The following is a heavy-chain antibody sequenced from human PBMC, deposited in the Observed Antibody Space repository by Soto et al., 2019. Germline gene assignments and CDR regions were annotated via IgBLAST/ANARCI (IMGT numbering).Heavy chain of an antibody. Sequence: QVQLEQWGAGLLKPSETLSLTCAVYGGSFSGYYWSWIRQPPGKGLEWIGEINQSGSTNYNPSLKSRATIPVDTSKNQCALILSSGTDADSAVNYCGSGRWLRQSFDYSGLGTLLTVS. D-gene: IGHD5-12*01. V-gene: IGHV4-34*02. CDR3: GSGRWLRQSFDY. CDR2: INQSGST. J-gene: IGHJ4*02. CDR1: GGSFSGYY.